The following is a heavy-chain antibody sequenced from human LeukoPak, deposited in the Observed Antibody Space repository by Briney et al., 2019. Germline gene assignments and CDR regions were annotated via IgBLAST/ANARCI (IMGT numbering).Heavy chain of an antibody. CDR3: AKVSGHSSGWTYYFDY. CDR1: GFTFSRSW. J-gene: IGHJ4*02. V-gene: IGHV3-74*03. D-gene: IGHD6-19*01. CDR2: INTDGSDT. Sequence: GGSLRLSCAASGFTFSRSWMHWVRQAPGKGLVWVSRINTDGSDTMYADSVKGRFTISRDNSKNTLYLQMNSLRAEDTAVYYCAKVSGHSSGWTYYFDYWGQGTLVTVSS.